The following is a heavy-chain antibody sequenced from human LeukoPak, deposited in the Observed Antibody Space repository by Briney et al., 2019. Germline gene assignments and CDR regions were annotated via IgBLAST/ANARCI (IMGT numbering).Heavy chain of an antibody. V-gene: IGHV1-46*01. CDR1: GYTFTSYY. CDR2: INPSGGST. CDR3: ARELPVWGSYRYFGY. D-gene: IGHD3-16*02. Sequence: ASVKVSCKASGYTFTSYYMHWVRQAPGQGLEWMGIINPSGGSTSYAQKFQGRVTMTRDTSTSTVYMELQSLRSDDTAVYYCARELPVWGSYRYFGYWGQGTVVTVSS. J-gene: IGHJ4*02.